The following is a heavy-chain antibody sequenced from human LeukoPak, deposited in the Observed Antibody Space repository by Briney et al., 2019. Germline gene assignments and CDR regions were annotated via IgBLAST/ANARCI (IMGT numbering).Heavy chain of an antibody. Sequence: GGSLRLSCGASGFTFSSYWMYWVRQAPGKGLVWVSRINVDGSSATYADSVKGRFTIPRDNAKNTLYLQMNSLRAEDTAVYYCARPDYYDSSGSYYGVDVWGPGTTVTVSS. CDR1: GFTFSSYW. J-gene: IGHJ6*02. CDR3: ARPDYYDSSGSYYGVDV. D-gene: IGHD3-22*01. V-gene: IGHV3-74*01. CDR2: INVDGSSA.